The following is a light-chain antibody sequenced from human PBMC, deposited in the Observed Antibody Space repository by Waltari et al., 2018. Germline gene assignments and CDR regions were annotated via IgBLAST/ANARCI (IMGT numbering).Light chain of an antibody. Sequence: DIQMTQSPSSMSASVGDRVSITCQASQDIRNYLSWYQQKPGKAPKLLIYDSCNLQTGVPSRFRGSASGTDFTFTISSLQPEDIATYYCQQDKDLPRTFGQGTKVEVK. CDR2: DSC. CDR3: QQDKDLPRT. CDR1: QDIRNY. V-gene: IGKV1-33*01. J-gene: IGKJ1*01.